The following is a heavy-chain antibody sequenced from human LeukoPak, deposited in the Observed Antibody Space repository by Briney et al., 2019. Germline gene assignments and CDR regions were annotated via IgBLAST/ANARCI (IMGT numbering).Heavy chain of an antibody. J-gene: IGHJ4*02. CDR2: ISYDGSNK. CDR1: GFTFSSYA. Sequence: GGSLRLSCAASGFTFSSYAMHWVRQAPGKGLEWVAVISYDGSNKYYADSVKGRFTISRDNSKNTLYLQMNSLRAEDTAVYYCARAGYYDILTGVPFDYWGQGTLVTVSS. D-gene: IGHD3-9*01. CDR3: ARAGYYDILTGVPFDY. V-gene: IGHV3-30-3*01.